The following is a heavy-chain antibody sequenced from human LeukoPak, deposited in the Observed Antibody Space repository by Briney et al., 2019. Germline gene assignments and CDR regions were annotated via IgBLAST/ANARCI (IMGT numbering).Heavy chain of an antibody. CDR2: IYYSGST. J-gene: IGHJ4*02. D-gene: IGHD3-22*01. V-gene: IGHV4-59*08. CDR1: GGSISSYY. CDR3: ASTIVASPLFDY. Sequence: PSETLSLTCTVSGGSISSYYWSWIRQPPGKGLEWIGYIYYSGSTNHNPSLKSRVTISVDTSKNQFSLKLSSVTAADTAVYYCASTIVASPLFDYWGQGTLVTVSS.